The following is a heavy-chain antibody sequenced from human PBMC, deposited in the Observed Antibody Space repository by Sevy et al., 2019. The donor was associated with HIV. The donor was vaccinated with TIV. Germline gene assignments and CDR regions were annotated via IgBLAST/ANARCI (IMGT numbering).Heavy chain of an antibody. CDR1: GYNFMSDG. V-gene: IGHV1-18*01. Sequence: ASVKVSCKASGYNFMSDGISWVRQAPGQGLEWVGWIGLYNGNAHSAQKLKDRVTMTADTSTSTAYMELRSLRSDDAAVYYCARVPTYYYGSGTYFDYWGQGTLVTVSS. J-gene: IGHJ4*02. D-gene: IGHD3-10*01. CDR2: IGLYNGNA. CDR3: ARVPTYYYGSGTYFDY.